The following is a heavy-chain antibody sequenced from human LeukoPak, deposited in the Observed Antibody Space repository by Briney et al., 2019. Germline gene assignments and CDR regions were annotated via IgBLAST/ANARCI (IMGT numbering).Heavy chain of an antibody. D-gene: IGHD5-18*01. J-gene: IGHJ4*02. CDR3: XXXXVDTAMVWYY. CDR1: GFTFSSYS. CDR2: ISSSSSYI. V-gene: IGHV3-21*01. Sequence: GGSLRLSCAASGFTFSSYSMNWVRQAPGKGLEWVSSISSSSSYIYYADSVKGRFTISRDNAKNSLYLQMNSLRAEDTAVYYXXXXXVDTAMVWYYWGQGTLVTVSS.